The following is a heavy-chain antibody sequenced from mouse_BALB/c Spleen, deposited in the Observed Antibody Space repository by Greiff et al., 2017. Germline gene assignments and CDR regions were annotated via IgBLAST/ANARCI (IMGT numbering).Heavy chain of an antibody. CDR2: ISSGGSYT. V-gene: IGHV5-6-4*01. Sequence: DVKLVESGGGSVKPGGSLKLSCAASGFTFSSYTMSWVRQTPEKRLEWVATISSGGSYTYYPDSVKGRFTISRDNAKNTLYLQMSSLKSEDTAMYYCTREGTTVPGYFDYWGKGTTLTVSS. D-gene: IGHD1-1*01. CDR1: GFTFSSYT. J-gene: IGHJ2*01. CDR3: TREGTTVPGYFDY.